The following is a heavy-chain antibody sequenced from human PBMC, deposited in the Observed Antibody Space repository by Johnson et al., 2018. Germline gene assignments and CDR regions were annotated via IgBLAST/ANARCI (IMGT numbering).Heavy chain of an antibody. CDR2: IRSKANSYAT. CDR3: TSVSSSSSVLTHYYYYGMDV. D-gene: IGHD6-6*01. J-gene: IGHJ6*02. CDR1: GFTFSGSA. Sequence: VQLVESGGGLVKPGGSLKLSCAASGFTFSGSAMHWVRQASGKGLEWVGRIRSKANSYATAYAASVKGRFTISRDDSKNTAYLQMNSLKTGDTAVYYFTSVSSSSSVLTHYYYYGMDVWGQGTTVTVSS. V-gene: IGHV3-73*01.